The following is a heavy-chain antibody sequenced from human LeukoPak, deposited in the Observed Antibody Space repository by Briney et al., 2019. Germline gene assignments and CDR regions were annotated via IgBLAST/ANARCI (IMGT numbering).Heavy chain of an antibody. CDR3: ARDMRYYDSSGYLSDY. CDR2: ISAYNGNT. CDR1: GYTFTSYG. D-gene: IGHD3-22*01. V-gene: IGHV1-18*01. J-gene: IGHJ4*02. Sequence: GASVKVSCKASGYTFTSYGISWVRQAPGQGLEWMGWISAYNGNTNYAQELQGRVTMTTDTSTSTAYMELRSLRSDDTAVYYCARDMRYYDSSGYLSDYWGQGTLVTVSS.